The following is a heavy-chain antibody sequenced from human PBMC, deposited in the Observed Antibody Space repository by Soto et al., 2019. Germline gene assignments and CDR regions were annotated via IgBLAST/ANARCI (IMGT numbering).Heavy chain of an antibody. CDR1: GGSISSGGYS. CDR2: IYHSGST. J-gene: IGHJ3*02. CDR3: ARGGDIVVVVAALGAFDI. V-gene: IGHV4-30-2*01. D-gene: IGHD2-15*01. Sequence: SETLSLTCAVSGGSISSGGYSWSWIRQPPGKGLEWIGYIYHSGSTYYNPSLKSRVTISVDRSKNQFSLKLSSVTAADTAVYYCARGGDIVVVVAALGAFDIWGQGTMVTVSS.